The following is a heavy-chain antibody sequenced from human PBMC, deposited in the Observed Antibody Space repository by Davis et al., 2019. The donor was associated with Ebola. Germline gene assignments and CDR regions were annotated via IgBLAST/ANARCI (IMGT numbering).Heavy chain of an antibody. Sequence: GGSLRLSCAAFGFTFDTYDMNWVRQAPGKGLEWVASISNSGAHKNYADSLQGRFTVARDNAKNALYLQMNSLRAEDTAVYYCARDPYGDYWLDYWGQGTLVTVSS. J-gene: IGHJ4*02. V-gene: IGHV3-21*01. CDR3: ARDPYGDYWLDY. CDR2: ISNSGAHK. D-gene: IGHD4-17*01. CDR1: GFTFDTYD.